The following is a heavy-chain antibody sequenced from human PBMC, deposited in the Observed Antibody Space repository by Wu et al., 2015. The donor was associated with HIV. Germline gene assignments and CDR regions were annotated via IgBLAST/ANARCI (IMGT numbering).Heavy chain of an antibody. V-gene: IGHV1-69*05. CDR1: GGTFSNYS. Sequence: QVQLVQSGTEVKKPGSSVKVSCKASGGTFSNYSITWVRQAPGQGLEWMGGLIPIFGTTNYAQKFQGRVTITTDESTSTAYMELSSLRSEDTAVYYCARGIESSFYTKFDPWGQGTLVTVSS. J-gene: IGHJ5*02. D-gene: IGHD3-3*01. CDR2: LIPIFGTT. CDR3: ARGIESSFYTKFDP.